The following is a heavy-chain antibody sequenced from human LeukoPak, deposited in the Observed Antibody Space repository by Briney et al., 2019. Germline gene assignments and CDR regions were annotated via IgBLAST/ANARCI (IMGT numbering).Heavy chain of an antibody. CDR3: AKVGLELPSGMDV. J-gene: IGHJ6*02. V-gene: IGHV3-30*18. CDR2: ISYDGSNK. Sequence: GRSLRLSCAASGFTFSSYGMHWVRQAPGKGLEWVAVISYDGSNKYYADSVKGRLTISRDNSKNTLYLQMNSLRAEDTAVYYCAKVGLELPSGMDVWGQGTTVTVSS. D-gene: IGHD1-7*01. CDR1: GFTFSSYG.